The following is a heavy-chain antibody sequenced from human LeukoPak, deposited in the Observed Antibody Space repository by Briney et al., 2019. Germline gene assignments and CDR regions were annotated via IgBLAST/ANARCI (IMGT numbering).Heavy chain of an antibody. V-gene: IGHV4-39*07. Sequence: SETLSLTCTVSGGSISSSSYYWGWIRQPPGKGLEWIGSIYYSGSTYYNPSLKSRVTISVDTSKNQFSLKLTSVTAADTAVYYCARGRDYVWGSYRSHYYMDVWGKGTTVTVSS. CDR3: ARGRDYVWGSYRSHYYMDV. CDR2: IYYSGST. D-gene: IGHD3-16*02. J-gene: IGHJ6*03. CDR1: GGSISSSSYY.